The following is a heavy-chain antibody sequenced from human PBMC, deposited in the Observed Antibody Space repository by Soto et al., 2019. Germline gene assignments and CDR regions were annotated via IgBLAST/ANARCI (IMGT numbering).Heavy chain of an antibody. Sequence: SETLSLTCSVSGDSISTVDYFWAWIRQPPGQALEYIGYIYKSATTYYNPSFESRVAISLDTSKSQFSLNVTSVTAADTAVYFCARGRYCLTGRCLPNWFDSWGQGTLVTVSS. D-gene: IGHD2-15*01. V-gene: IGHV4-30-4*01. CDR3: ARGRYCLTGRCLPNWFDS. J-gene: IGHJ5*01. CDR1: GDSISTVDYF. CDR2: IYKSATT.